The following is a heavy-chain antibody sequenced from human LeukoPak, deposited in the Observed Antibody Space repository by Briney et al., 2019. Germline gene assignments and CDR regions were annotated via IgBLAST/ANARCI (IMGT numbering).Heavy chain of an antibody. CDR1: GFTFRNAS. J-gene: IGHJ4*02. Sequence: GGFLRLSCVVSGFTFRNASMSWVRQAPGKGLEWVGRIKSKTDGGTTDYAAPVKGRFTISRDDSKSTVYLQMNSLTTEGTAVYFCAHRDTAMVRVDYWGQGTLVTVSS. V-gene: IGHV3-15*01. CDR2: IKSKTDGGTT. CDR3: AHRDTAMVRVDY. D-gene: IGHD5-18*01.